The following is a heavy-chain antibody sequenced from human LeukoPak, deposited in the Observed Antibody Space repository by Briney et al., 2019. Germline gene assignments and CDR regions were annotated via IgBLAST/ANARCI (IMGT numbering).Heavy chain of an antibody. D-gene: IGHD2-15*01. Sequence: SETLSLTCTVSGGSISSYYWSWIRQPPGKGLEWIGYIYYSGSTNYNPSLKSRVTISVNTSKNQFSLKLSSVTAADTAVYYCARGYCSGGSCFPFDYWGQGTLVTVSS. CDR2: IYYSGST. J-gene: IGHJ4*02. CDR3: ARGYCSGGSCFPFDY. V-gene: IGHV4-59*01. CDR1: GGSISSYY.